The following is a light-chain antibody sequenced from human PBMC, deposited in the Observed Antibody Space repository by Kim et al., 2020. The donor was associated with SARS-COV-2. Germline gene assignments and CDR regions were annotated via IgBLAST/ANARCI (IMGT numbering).Light chain of an antibody. V-gene: IGKV1-39*01. CDR3: QQGNTYPIT. CDR2: AAS. J-gene: IGKJ5*01. Sequence: DIHMTQSPSSLSTVVGDRVNITCRASQSISYFLSWYQQKPGKAPQVLIYAASILQSGVPSRFSGSGSETDFTLTINSLQPEDFATYYCQQGNTYPITFGQGTRLEIK. CDR1: QSISYF.